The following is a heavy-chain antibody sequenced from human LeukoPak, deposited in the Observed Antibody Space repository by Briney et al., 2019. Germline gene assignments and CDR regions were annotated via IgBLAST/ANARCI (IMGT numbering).Heavy chain of an antibody. V-gene: IGHV1-58*02. CDR2: IGVAGGNT. J-gene: IGHJ3*01. CDR1: GFTFSNSA. CDR3: AAEIYGGNTDCCTFDF. D-gene: IGHD4-23*01. Sequence: SVKVSCKASGFTFSNSAIQWVRQARGQRLEWIGWIGVAGGNTNYAQTLQGRITITRDMSTSTAYIELTSLRSDDTAVYYCAAEIYGGNTDCCTFDFWGPGTPVTVSS.